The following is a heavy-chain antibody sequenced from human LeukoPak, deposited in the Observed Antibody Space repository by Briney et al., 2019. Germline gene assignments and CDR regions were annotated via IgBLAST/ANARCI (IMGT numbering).Heavy chain of an antibody. Sequence: SSQTLSLTCTVSGGSISSGDYYWSWIRQPPGKGLEWIGYIYYSGSTNYNPSLKSRVTISVDTSKNQFSLKLSSVTAADTAVYYCARPARGGYDAFDIWGQGTMVTVSS. V-gene: IGHV4-61*08. J-gene: IGHJ3*02. CDR1: GGSISSGDYY. D-gene: IGHD3-10*01. CDR2: IYYSGST. CDR3: ARPARGGYDAFDI.